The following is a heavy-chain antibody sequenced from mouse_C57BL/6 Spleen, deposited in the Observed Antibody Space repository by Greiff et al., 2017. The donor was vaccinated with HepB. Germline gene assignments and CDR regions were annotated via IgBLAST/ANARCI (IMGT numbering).Heavy chain of an antibody. J-gene: IGHJ3*01. CDR1: GFTFSDYG. D-gene: IGHD2-3*01. CDR3: ARNDGYPAWFAY. CDR2: ISSGSSTI. V-gene: IGHV5-17*01. Sequence: DVMLVESGGGLVKPGGSLKLSCAASGFTFSDYGMHWVRQAPEKGLEWVAYISSGSSTIYYADTVKGRFTLSRDNAKNTLFLQMTSLRSEDTAMYYCARNDGYPAWFAYWGQGTLVTVSA.